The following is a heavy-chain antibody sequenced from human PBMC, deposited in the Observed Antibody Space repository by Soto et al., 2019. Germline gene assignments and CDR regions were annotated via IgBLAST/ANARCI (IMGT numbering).Heavy chain of an antibody. CDR3: AKDPYSGVLVPVAIGFDP. V-gene: IGHV3-23*01. Sequence: PGGSLRLSCAASGFTFSNYAMTWVRQGPGKGLEWVSAISGSGGSAYYADSVKGRFTISRDNSKNTPYLQMNSLRADDSGVYYCAKDPYSGVLVPVAIGFDPWGPGTLVTVSS. CDR1: GFTFSNYA. CDR2: ISGSGGSA. D-gene: IGHD2-2*01. J-gene: IGHJ5*02.